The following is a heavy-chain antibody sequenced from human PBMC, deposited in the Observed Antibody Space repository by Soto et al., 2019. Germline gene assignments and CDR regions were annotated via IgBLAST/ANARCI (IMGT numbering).Heavy chain of an antibody. Sequence: QVQLQESGPGLVKPSETLSLTCTVSGGSISGYYWSWIRQPPGQGLEWIGYIDYSGGTNYNSSLKSRVTISVDTSRNQLSLKLSSVTAADTAMYYCAGFGHAWANPFDIGGQGTMVTVSS. CDR2: IDYSGGT. CDR1: GGSISGYY. CDR3: AGFGHAWANPFDI. J-gene: IGHJ3*02. D-gene: IGHD1-26*01. V-gene: IGHV4-59*12.